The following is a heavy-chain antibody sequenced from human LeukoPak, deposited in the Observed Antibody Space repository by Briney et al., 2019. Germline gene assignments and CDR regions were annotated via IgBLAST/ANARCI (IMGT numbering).Heavy chain of an antibody. V-gene: IGHV3-23*01. CDR2: ISGGGCST. D-gene: IGHD3-10*01. CDR1: GSTFSSYS. CDR3: AKDLGTMVRGVISHGMDV. Sequence: GRSLSLSCAPSGSTFSSYSMSWVRLPPGNWLEWLSAISGGGCSTYYENSVKGRFTISRDNSKKTLYLQMKSLSAEDTAVYYCAKDLGTMVRGVISHGMDVWGERTTVTVSS. J-gene: IGHJ6*04.